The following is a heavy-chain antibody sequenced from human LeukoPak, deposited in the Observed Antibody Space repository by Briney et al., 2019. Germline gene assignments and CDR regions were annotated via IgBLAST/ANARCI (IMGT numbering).Heavy chain of an antibody. V-gene: IGHV3-23*01. CDR3: AKTRWELPQLDY. CDR1: GFTFNIYA. J-gene: IGHJ4*02. CDR2: ISDSGGST. Sequence: GGSLRLSCAASGFTFNIYAMSWVRQAPGKGLEWVSSISDSGGSTYYADSVKGRFTISRDNSKNTLYLQMNSLRAEDTAVYYCAKTRWELPQLDYWGQGTLVTVSS. D-gene: IGHD2-15*01.